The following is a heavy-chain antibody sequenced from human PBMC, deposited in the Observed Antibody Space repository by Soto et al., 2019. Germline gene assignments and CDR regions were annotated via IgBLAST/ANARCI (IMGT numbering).Heavy chain of an antibody. CDR3: ARDRVTLFGVVNNGPQTHYYYYGMDV. CDR2: IYYSGST. J-gene: IGHJ6*02. V-gene: IGHV4-30-4*01. D-gene: IGHD3-3*01. CDR1: GGSIXSGDYY. Sequence: SETLSLTCTVSGGSIXSGDYYLSWIRQPPGKGLEWIGYIYYSGSTYYNPSLKSRVTISVDTSKNQFSLKLSSVTAADTAVYYCARDRVTLFGVVNNGPQTHYYYYGMDVWGQGTTVTVSS.